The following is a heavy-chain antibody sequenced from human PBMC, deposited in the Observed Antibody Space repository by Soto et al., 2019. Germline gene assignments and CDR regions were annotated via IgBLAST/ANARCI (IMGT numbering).Heavy chain of an antibody. D-gene: IGHD6-13*01. CDR3: AMSSSWYLGWFDP. CDR1: GFSLSNARMG. Sequence: QVTLKESGPVLVKPTETLTLTCTVSGFSLSNARMGVSWIRHPPGKALEWLAHIFSNDEKSYSTSLKSRLTISKDTSKSQVVLTMTNMDPVDTATYYCAMSSSWYLGWFDPWGQGTLVTVSS. J-gene: IGHJ5*02. V-gene: IGHV2-26*01. CDR2: IFSNDEK.